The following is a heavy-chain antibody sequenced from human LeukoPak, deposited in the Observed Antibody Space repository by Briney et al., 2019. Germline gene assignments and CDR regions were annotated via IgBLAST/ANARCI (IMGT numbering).Heavy chain of an antibody. V-gene: IGHV3-48*03. CDR2: MSFSGSTI. CDR3: ARGYSSYYPDAFDI. Sequence: GGSLRLSCAGSGFTFSSYEMNWVRQAPGRGLEWVSYMSFSGSTIYYADSVKGRFTISRDNAKNSLYLQMNSLRAEDTAVYYCARGYSSYYPDAFDIWGQGTMVTVSS. D-gene: IGHD5-12*01. CDR1: GFTFSSYE. J-gene: IGHJ3*02.